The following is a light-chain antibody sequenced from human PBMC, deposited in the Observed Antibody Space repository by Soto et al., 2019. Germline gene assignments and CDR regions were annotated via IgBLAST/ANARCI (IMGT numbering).Light chain of an antibody. J-gene: IGKJ4*01. CDR1: QSFLHSNGYNY. CDR2: LGS. V-gene: IGKV2-28*01. Sequence: DIVMTQSPLSLPVTPGEPASISCRSSQSFLHSNGYNYLDWYLQMPGQSPQLLIYLGSNRASGVPDRFSGSGSGTDFTLNISRVEAEDVGVYYCMQALQTPVTFGGGTKVDTK. CDR3: MQALQTPVT.